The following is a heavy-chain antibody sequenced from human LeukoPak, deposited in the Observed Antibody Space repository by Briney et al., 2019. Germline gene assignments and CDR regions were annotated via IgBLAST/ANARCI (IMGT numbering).Heavy chain of an antibody. Sequence: ASVKVSCKASGYIFTGQYMHWVRQAPGQGLEYMGWINPNSGGTHFAQKFQGRVTMTRDTSISTAYMELSGLRSDDTAVYYCARAQPIIGYQYYGIDVWGQGTTVTVSS. V-gene: IGHV1-2*02. CDR2: INPNSGGT. D-gene: IGHD3-3*01. J-gene: IGHJ6*02. CDR1: GYIFTGQY. CDR3: ARAQPIIGYQYYGIDV.